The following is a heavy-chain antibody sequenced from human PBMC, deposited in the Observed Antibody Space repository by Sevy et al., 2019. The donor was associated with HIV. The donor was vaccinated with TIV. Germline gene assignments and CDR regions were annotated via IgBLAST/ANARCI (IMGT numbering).Heavy chain of an antibody. CDR1: GFTFSSYA. CDR3: VRGRDYGNFDF. Sequence: GGSLRLSCAASGFTFSSYAMHWVRQAPGKGLEWVAVIWYDGTNKYYRDSVKGRFTISRDNSKNTLFLQMNSLRAEDTALYYCVRGRDYGNFDFWGQGTLVTVSS. D-gene: IGHD4-17*01. CDR2: IWYDGTNK. J-gene: IGHJ4*02. V-gene: IGHV3-33*08.